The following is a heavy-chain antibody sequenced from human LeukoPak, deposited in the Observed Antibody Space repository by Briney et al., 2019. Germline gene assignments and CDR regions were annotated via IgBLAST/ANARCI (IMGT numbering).Heavy chain of an antibody. CDR1: GYTFTGYY. J-gene: IGHJ4*02. D-gene: IGHD5-24*01. CDR2: INPNSGGT. Sequence: ASVKVSCTASGYTFTGYYMHWVRQAPGQGLEWMGWINPNSGGTNYAQKFQGRVTMTRDTSISTAYMELSRLRSDDTAVYYCARDLTRGRWLPFDYWGQGTLVTVSS. CDR3: ARDLTRGRWLPFDY. V-gene: IGHV1-2*02.